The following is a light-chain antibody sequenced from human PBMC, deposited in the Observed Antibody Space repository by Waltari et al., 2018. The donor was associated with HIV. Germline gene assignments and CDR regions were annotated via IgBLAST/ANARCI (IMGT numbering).Light chain of an antibody. V-gene: IGLV1-47*01. J-gene: IGLJ3*02. CDR2: KDN. Sequence: QSVLTQAPSASGTPGQRVTISCSRSNSNIGPHYVYWYQQLPGTSPKLLIYKDNQRPSGAPDRFSGSKSDTSASLAISGLRSEDEADYFCAAWDDSLSGRVFGGGSKLTVL. CDR1: NSNIGPHY. CDR3: AAWDDSLSGRV.